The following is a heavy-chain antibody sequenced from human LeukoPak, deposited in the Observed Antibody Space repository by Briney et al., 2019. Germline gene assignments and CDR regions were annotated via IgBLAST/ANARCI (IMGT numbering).Heavy chain of an antibody. CDR2: IYYSGST. Sequence: SETLSLTCTVCGGSISSYYWSWIRQRPGKGLEWIGYIYYSGSTNYNPSLKSRVTISVDTSKNQFSLKLSSVTAADTAVYYCVREGGPWYYFDYWGQGTLVTVSS. V-gene: IGHV4-59*01. J-gene: IGHJ4*02. CDR3: VREGGPWYYFDY. D-gene: IGHD2-8*02. CDR1: GGSISSYY.